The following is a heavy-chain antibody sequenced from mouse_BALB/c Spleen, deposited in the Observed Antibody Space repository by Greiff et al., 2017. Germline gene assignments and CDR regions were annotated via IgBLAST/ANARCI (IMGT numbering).Heavy chain of an antibody. Sequence: VESGGGLVKPGGSLKLSCAASGFTFSSYAMSWVRQTPEKRLEWVASISSGGSTYYPDSVKGRFTISRDNARNILYLQMSSLRSEDTAMYYCARYDYDEAMDYWGQGTSVTVSS. CDR3: ARYDYDEAMDY. D-gene: IGHD2-4*01. CDR1: GFTFSSYA. J-gene: IGHJ4*01. V-gene: IGHV5-6-5*01. CDR2: ISSGGST.